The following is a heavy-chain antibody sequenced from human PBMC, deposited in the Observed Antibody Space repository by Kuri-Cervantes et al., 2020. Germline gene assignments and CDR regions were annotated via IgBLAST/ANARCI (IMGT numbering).Heavy chain of an antibody. D-gene: IGHD3-10*01. CDR1: GYTFTSYY. CDR3: ARDLNYYGSGSYYDYYYYYGMDV. J-gene: IGHJ6*02. CDR2: INPSGGST. V-gene: IGHV1-46*01. Sequence: ASVKVSCKASGYTFTSYYMHWVRQAPGQGLEWMGIINPSGGSTSYAQKFQGRVTMTRDTSTSTAYMELSRLRSDDTAVYYCARDLNYYGSGSYYDYYYYYGMDVWGQGTTVTVSS.